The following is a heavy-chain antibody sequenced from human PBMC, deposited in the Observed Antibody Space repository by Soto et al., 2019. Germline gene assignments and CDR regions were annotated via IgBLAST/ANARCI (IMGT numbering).Heavy chain of an antibody. J-gene: IGHJ3*02. D-gene: IGHD6-19*01. CDR2: VYYSGST. V-gene: IGHV4-59*01. CDR3: ARDGGSGWANDAFDI. Sequence: SETLSLTCTVSGGSISSYYWSWIRQPPGKGLEWIGYVYYSGSTNYNPSLKSRVTISVDTSKNQFSLKLSSVTAADTAVYYCARDGGSGWANDAFDIWGQGTMVTV. CDR1: GGSISSYY.